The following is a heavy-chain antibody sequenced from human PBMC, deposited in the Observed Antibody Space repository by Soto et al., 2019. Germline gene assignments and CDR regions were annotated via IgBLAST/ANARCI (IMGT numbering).Heavy chain of an antibody. CDR2: IYSGGYT. D-gene: IGHD3-10*01. CDR1: GFTVSNNY. CDR3: GAGRGGGGS. Sequence: EVQLVESGGGLIQPGGSLRLSCAVSGFTVSNNYMSWVRQAPGKGLEGVSVIYSGGYTAYGDSVKGRFTISRENSKNTLLRTKNTVGADGAAVYYWGAGRGGGGSWGQGTLVTVSS. J-gene: IGHJ4*02. V-gene: IGHV3-53*01.